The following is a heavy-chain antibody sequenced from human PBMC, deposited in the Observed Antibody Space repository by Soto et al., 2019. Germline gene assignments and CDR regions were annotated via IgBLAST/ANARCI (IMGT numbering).Heavy chain of an antibody. V-gene: IGHV3-21*01. Sequence: GGSLRLSCAASGFTFSSYSMNWVRQAPGKGLEWVSSISSSSSYIYYADSVKGRFTISRDNAKNSLYLQMNSLRAEDTAVYYCARDLAATHIFYFDYRGQGTLVTVSS. J-gene: IGHJ4*02. CDR2: ISSSSSYI. CDR3: ARDLAATHIFYFDY. D-gene: IGHD2-15*01. CDR1: GFTFSSYS.